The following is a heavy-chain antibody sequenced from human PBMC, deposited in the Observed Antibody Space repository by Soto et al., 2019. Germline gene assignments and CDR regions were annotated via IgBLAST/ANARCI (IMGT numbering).Heavy chain of an antibody. D-gene: IGHD7-27*01. CDR1: GFSLSTSGVG. CDR2: IYWDDDK. J-gene: IGHJ4*02. CDR3: AHSQTNWGSGDYFDY. V-gene: IGHV2-5*02. Sequence: QITLKESGPTLVKPTQTLTLTCTFSGFSLSTSGVGVGWIRQPPGKALEWLALIYWDDDKRYSPSLKSRLTITKDTSKNPVVLTMTTMDPVDTATYYCAHSQTNWGSGDYFDYWGQGTLVTVSS.